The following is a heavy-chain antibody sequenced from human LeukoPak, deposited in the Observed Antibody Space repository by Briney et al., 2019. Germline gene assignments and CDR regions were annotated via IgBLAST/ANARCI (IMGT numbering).Heavy chain of an antibody. CDR2: LSANGGVT. J-gene: IGHJ5*01. CDR3: AKAFMYSSSWFDY. D-gene: IGHD6-19*01. Sequence: GGSLRLSCAASGFTFNSYAMSWVRQAPGKGLEWVSGLSANGGVTYYADSVQGRFTISRNNSKNTLYLQMNSLRAEDTALYYCAKAFMYSSSWFDYLGQGTLVTVSS. V-gene: IGHV3-23*01. CDR1: GFTFNSYA.